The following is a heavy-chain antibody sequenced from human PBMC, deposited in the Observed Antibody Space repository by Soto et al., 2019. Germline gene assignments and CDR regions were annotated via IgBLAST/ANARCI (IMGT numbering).Heavy chain of an antibody. CDR3: AKGSASSRPYYFDS. CDR1: GFTFSSYA. CDR2: FSGAYT. Sequence: PGGSLRLSCAASGFTFSSYAMSWVRQAPGKGLEWVSAFSGAYTYYADSVKGRFTVTGDNSKKALYLQMSSLRAEDTAIYYCAKGSASSRPYYFDSWGQGTLVTVSS. D-gene: IGHD3-10*01. V-gene: IGHV3-23*01. J-gene: IGHJ4*02.